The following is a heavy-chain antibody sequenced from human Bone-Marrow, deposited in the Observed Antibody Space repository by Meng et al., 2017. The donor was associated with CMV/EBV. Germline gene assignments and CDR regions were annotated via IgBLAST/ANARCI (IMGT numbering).Heavy chain of an antibody. CDR1: GFTFSSYW. J-gene: IGHJ4*02. CDR3: ARISGSSWLSFYFDY. V-gene: IGHV3-7*03. D-gene: IGHD6-13*01. Sequence: GESLKISCAASGFTFSSYWMSWVRQAPGKGLEWVANIKQDGSEKYYVDSVKGRFTISRDNAENSLYLQMNSLRAEDTAVYYCARISGSSWLSFYFDYWGQGALVTVSS. CDR2: IKQDGSEK.